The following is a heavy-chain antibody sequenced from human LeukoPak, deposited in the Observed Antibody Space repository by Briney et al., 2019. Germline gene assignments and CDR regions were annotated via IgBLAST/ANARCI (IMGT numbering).Heavy chain of an antibody. CDR2: INHSGST. Sequence: SETLSLTCAVYGGSFSGYYWSWIRQPPGKGLEWIGEINHSGSTNYNPSLKSRVTISVDTSKNQFSLKLSSVTAADTAVYYCARARGGVSTFDYWAQGTLVTVSS. D-gene: IGHD3-16*01. V-gene: IGHV4-34*01. J-gene: IGHJ4*02. CDR3: ARARGGVSTFDY. CDR1: GGSFSGYY.